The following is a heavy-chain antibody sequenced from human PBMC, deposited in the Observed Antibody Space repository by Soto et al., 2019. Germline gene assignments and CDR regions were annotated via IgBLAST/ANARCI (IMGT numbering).Heavy chain of an antibody. CDR1: GGSIRSYY. V-gene: IGHV4-4*07. D-gene: IGHD2-8*01. CDR3: ARFSRINVLMVYDHDAFDI. J-gene: IGHJ3*02. Sequence: PSETLSLTCTVSGGSIRSYYWSWIRQPAGKGLEWIGSIYTSGSTNYNPSLKSRVTMSVDTSKNQFSLKLSSVTAADKAVYYCARFSRINVLMVYDHDAFDIWGQGTMVTVS. CDR2: IYTSGST.